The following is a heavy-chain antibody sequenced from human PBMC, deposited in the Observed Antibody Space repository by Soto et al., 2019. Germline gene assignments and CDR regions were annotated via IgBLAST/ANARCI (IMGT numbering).Heavy chain of an antibody. CDR3: ARVAYYYDSSGYFY. V-gene: IGHV3-48*01. Sequence: GGSLRLSCTASGFTFSSLAMTWVRQAPGKGLEWVSYISSSGSTIYYADSVKGRFTISRDNAKNSLYLQMNSLRAEDTAVYYCARVAYYYDSSGYFYWGQGTLVTVSS. CDR2: ISSSGSTI. D-gene: IGHD3-22*01. J-gene: IGHJ4*02. CDR1: GFTFSSLA.